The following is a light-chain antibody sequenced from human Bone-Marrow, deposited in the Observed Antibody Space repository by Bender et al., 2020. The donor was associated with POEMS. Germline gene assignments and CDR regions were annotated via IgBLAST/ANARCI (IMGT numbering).Light chain of an antibody. CDR1: GSDVGFSDY. Sequence: QSALTQPPSASGFPGQTVTISCTGTGSDVGFSDYICWYQQHPGKAPKLILFAVTNRPSGVPDRFSGSKSGNTASLTISGLQAEDEAEYCCCSFASSNIYVFGTWTKVTVL. CDR3: CSFASSNIYV. CDR2: AVT. J-gene: IGLJ1*01. V-gene: IGLV2-8*01.